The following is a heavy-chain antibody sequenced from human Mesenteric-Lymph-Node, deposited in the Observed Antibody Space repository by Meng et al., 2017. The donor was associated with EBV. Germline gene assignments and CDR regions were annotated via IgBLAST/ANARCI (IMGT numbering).Heavy chain of an antibody. D-gene: IGHD3-16*01. J-gene: IGHJ4*02. CDR3: ARIWITLDH. CDR2: IFWDDDE. CDR1: GFSLSTSGMA. Sequence: QVTLKGSGPTVVKPTQPRTVTCSFSGFSLSTSGMAVGWVRQPPGKAPEWLALIFWDDDERYSPSLKSRLTISRDTSENQVVLTMTNMAPEDTATYYCARIWITLDHWGQGALVTVSS. V-gene: IGHV2-5*02.